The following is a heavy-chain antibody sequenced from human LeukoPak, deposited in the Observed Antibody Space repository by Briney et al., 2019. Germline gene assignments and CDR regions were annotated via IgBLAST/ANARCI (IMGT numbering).Heavy chain of an antibody. D-gene: IGHD6-19*01. Sequence: GGSLRLSCAASGFTFSSYWLHWVRQAPGKGLVWVSRIKGDERSTNYADSVKGRFTISRDNSKNTLYLQMNSLRAEDTAVYYCAKGDIAVKYNWFDPWGQGTLVTVSS. V-gene: IGHV3-74*01. J-gene: IGHJ5*02. CDR1: GFTFSSYW. CDR2: IKGDERST. CDR3: AKGDIAVKYNWFDP.